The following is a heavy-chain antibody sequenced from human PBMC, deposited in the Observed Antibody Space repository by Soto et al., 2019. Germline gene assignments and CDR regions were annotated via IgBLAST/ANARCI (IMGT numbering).Heavy chain of an antibody. V-gene: IGHV3-48*01. CDR1: AFTLGAFS. CDR2: ISSDSDTI. Sequence: GGSLRLSCAASAFTLGAFSMNWVRQAPGKGLEWVSYISSDSDTIYYADSVKGRFTVSRDNAKNSLYLQMNSLRAVDTAVYYCARDDIVATNSFDYWGQGTLVTVSS. D-gene: IGHD5-12*01. J-gene: IGHJ4*02. CDR3: ARDDIVATNSFDY.